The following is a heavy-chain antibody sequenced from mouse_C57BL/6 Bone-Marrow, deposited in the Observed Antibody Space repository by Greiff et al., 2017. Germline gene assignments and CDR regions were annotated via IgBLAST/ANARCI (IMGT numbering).Heavy chain of an antibody. CDR2: ISDGGSYT. V-gene: IGHV5-4*01. CDR1: GFTFSSYA. Sequence: EVQVVESGGGLVKPGGSLKLSCAASGFTFSSYAMSWVRQTPEKRLEWVATISDGGSYTYYPDNVKGRFTITRDNAKNNLYLHMSHLKSDNTAMYYCARDLNTAVVADGYAMDYWGQGTTVTVSS. CDR3: ARDLNTAVVADGYAMDY. D-gene: IGHD1-1*01. J-gene: IGHJ4*01.